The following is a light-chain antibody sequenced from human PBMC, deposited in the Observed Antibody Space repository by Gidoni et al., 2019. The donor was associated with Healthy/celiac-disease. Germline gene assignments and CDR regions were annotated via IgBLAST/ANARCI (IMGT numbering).Light chain of an antibody. CDR3: QQYYSTPYT. CDR2: WAS. Sequence: DIVLTQSPASLAVSLGERATLNCQSSQSVLYSSNNKNYLAWYQQKPGQPPKLLIYWASTRESGVPDRFSGSGSGTDFTLTISSLQAEDVAVYYCQQYYSTPYTFGQGTKLEIK. CDR1: QSVLYSSNNKNY. J-gene: IGKJ2*01. V-gene: IGKV4-1*01.